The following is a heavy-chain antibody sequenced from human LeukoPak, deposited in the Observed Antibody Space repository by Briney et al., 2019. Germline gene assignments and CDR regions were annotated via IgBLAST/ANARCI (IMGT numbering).Heavy chain of an antibody. CDR3: ARGEFAWIQGSYGMNV. J-gene: IGHJ6*02. D-gene: IGHD5-18*01. V-gene: IGHV3-7*01. Sequence: GGSLRLSRAASGFTFSDYYMSWVRQAPGKGPEWVANIKQDGSDKYYVDSVKGRFTISRDIAKNALYLQMNSLRAEDTAVYYCARGEFAWIQGSYGMNVWGHGTTVTVSS. CDR1: GFTFSDYY. CDR2: IKQDGSDK.